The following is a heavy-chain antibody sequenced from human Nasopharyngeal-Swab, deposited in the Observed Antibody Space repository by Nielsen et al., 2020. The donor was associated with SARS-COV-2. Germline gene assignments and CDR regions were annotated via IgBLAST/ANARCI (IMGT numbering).Heavy chain of an antibody. V-gene: IGHV1-8*02. D-gene: IGHD2-15*01. CDR3: ASGVVVAATDYGMDV. Sequence: ASVKVSCKASGYTFTGYYMHWVRQAPGQGLEWMGWMNPNSGNTGYAQKFQGRVTMTRNTSISTAYMELSSLRSEDTAVYYCASGVVVAATDYGMDVWGQGTTVTVSS. CDR2: MNPNSGNT. CDR1: GYTFTGYY. J-gene: IGHJ6*02.